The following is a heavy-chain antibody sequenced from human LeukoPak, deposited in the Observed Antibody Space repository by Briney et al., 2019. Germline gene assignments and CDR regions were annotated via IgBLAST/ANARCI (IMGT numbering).Heavy chain of an antibody. CDR3: ARDLVLLWFGEFAPPRTYYYGMDV. CDR2: INPNSGGT. Sequence: ASVKVSCKASGYTFTGYYMHWVRRAPGQGLEWMGWINPNSGGTNYAQKFQGRVTMTRDTSISTAYMELSRLRSDDTAVYYCARDLVLLWFGEFAPPRTYYYGMDVWGQGTTATVSS. V-gene: IGHV1-2*02. J-gene: IGHJ6*02. CDR1: GYTFTGYY. D-gene: IGHD3-10*01.